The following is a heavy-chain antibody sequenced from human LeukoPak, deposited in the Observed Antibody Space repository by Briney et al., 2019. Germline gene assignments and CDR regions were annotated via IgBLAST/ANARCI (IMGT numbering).Heavy chain of an antibody. Sequence: GGSLRLSCAASGFTFSSYSMNWVRQAPGKGLEWVSSNSSSSSYIYYADSVKGRFTISRDNAKNSLYLQMNSLRAEDTALYYCAKVKYSSSWYGGDYFDYWGQGTLVTVSS. J-gene: IGHJ4*02. CDR2: NSSSSSYI. V-gene: IGHV3-21*04. D-gene: IGHD6-13*01. CDR3: AKVKYSSSWYGGDYFDY. CDR1: GFTFSSYS.